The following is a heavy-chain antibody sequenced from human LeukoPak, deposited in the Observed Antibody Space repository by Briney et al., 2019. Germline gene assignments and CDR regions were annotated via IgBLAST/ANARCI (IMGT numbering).Heavy chain of an antibody. CDR3: ARDKLGLGELSLYDQ. CDR1: GYTLTGYY. Sequence: ASVKVTCKASGYTLTGYYMHWVRQAPGQGLEWMGWMNPNSGGTKYAQKFQGRVTMTRDTSISTAYMELSRLRSDDTAMYYCARDKLGLGELSLYDQWGQGTLVTVFS. CDR2: MNPNSGGT. V-gene: IGHV1-2*02. D-gene: IGHD3-16*02. J-gene: IGHJ5*02.